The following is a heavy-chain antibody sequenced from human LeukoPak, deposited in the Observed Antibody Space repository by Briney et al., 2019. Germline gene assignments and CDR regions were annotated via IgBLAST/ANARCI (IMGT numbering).Heavy chain of an antibody. V-gene: IGHV3-23*01. CDR2: ISGSGGST. Sequence: GGSLRLSCAASGFTFSSYAMSWVRQAPGKGLEWVSAISGSGGSTYYADSVKGRFTISRDNADNSLYLRMRSLRAEDTAVYYCGRVQGELAYGGMDYWGQGALVTVSS. CDR3: GRVQGELAYGGMDY. D-gene: IGHD1-7*01. CDR1: GFTFSSYA. J-gene: IGHJ4*02.